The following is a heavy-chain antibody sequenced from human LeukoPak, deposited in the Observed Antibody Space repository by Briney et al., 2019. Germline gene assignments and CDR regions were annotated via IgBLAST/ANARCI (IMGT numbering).Heavy chain of an antibody. V-gene: IGHV3-21*01. Sequence: PGGSLRLSCAASGFTFSSYSLNWVRQAPGMGLEWVSSISSSSHYIYYADSVKGRFTISRDNAKNSLYLQMNSLRAEDTAVYYCARAENNWNYVLDYWGQGTLVTVSS. CDR3: ARAENNWNYVLDY. J-gene: IGHJ4*02. CDR1: GFTFSSYS. CDR2: ISSSSHYI. D-gene: IGHD1-7*01.